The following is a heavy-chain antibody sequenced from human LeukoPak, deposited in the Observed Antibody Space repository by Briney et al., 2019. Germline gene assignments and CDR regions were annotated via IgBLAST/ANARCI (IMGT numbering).Heavy chain of an antibody. Sequence: GGSLRLSCAASGFTFSSYWMHWVRQAPGKGLVWVSRINSDGSITTYADSVRGRFTISRDNAKSTLYLQMNSLRAEDTAIYYCARDIGGSFYGRPFDYWGQGTLVTVSS. J-gene: IGHJ4*02. CDR1: GFTFSSYW. D-gene: IGHD1-26*01. V-gene: IGHV3-74*01. CDR3: ARDIGGSFYGRPFDY. CDR2: INSDGSIT.